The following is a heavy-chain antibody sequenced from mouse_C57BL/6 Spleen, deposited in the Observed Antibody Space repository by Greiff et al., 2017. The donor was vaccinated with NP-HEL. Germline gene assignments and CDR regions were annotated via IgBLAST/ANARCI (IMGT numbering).Heavy chain of an antibody. D-gene: IGHD2-14*01. J-gene: IGHJ1*03. CDR3: AKLSTIGGYFDV. V-gene: IGHV3-6*01. CDR1: GYSITSGYY. CDR2: IRYDGSN. Sequence: ESGPGLVKPSPSLSLTCSVTGYSITSGYYWNWIRQFPGNKLEWMGYIRYDGSNNYNPSLKNRISITRDTSKNQFFLKLHSVTTEDTATYYGAKLSTIGGYFDVWGTGTTVTVSS.